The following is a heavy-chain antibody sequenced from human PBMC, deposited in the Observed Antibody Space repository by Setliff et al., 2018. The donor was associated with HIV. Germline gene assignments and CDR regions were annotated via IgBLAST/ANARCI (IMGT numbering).Heavy chain of an antibody. CDR3: ATEGPSETPDAFDI. J-gene: IGHJ3*02. V-gene: IGHV3-33*03. CDR1: GFTLNRYW. Sequence: PGGSLRLSCAASGFTLNRYWMSWVRQAPGKGLEWVAIVWYDGGNKYYADSVKGRFTISRDNAKNSLYLQMNSLRAEDTAVYYCATEGPSETPDAFDIWGQGTMVTVSS. CDR2: VWYDGGNK.